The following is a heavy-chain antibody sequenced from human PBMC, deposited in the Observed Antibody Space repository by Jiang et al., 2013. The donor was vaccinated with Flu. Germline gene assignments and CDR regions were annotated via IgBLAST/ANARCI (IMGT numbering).Heavy chain of an antibody. CDR1: GYTFTSYG. Sequence: QLVESGSEEKKPGASVKVSCKASGYTFTSYGISWVRQAPGQGLEWLGWISTFSDNRNYAEKFLGRVTLTTETSTTTAYMELRNLRSDDTAVYFCTRDHYDRPYDWGQGTLVTVSS. CDR2: ISTFSDNR. J-gene: IGHJ4*02. D-gene: IGHD3-22*01. CDR3: TRDHYDRPYD. V-gene: IGHV1-18*01.